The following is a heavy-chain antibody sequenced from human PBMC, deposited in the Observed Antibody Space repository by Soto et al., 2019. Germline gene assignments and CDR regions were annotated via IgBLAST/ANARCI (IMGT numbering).Heavy chain of an antibody. D-gene: IGHD4-17*01. Sequence: PGGSLRLSCAASGFTFDDYGMSWVRQAPGKGLEWVSGINWNGGSTGCEDSVKGRFTISRDNAKNALYLQMNILRAEDTALYYCVSRTKHDYGGDFAFDIWGQGTMVTVTS. J-gene: IGHJ3*02. CDR1: GFTFDDYG. CDR2: INWNGGST. V-gene: IGHV3-20*04. CDR3: VSRTKHDYGGDFAFDI.